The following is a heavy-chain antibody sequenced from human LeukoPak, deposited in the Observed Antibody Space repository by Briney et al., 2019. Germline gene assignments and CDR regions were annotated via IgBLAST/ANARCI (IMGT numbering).Heavy chain of an antibody. V-gene: IGHV3-48*01. D-gene: IGHD2-15*01. CDR1: GFTFSSYS. CDR3: ARDRGYCSGGSCYSGADWFGP. J-gene: IGHJ5*02. Sequence: GGSLRLSCAASGFTFSSYSMNWVRQAPGKGLEWVSYISSSSSTIYYADSVKGRFTISRDNAKNSLYLQMNSLRAEDTAVYYCARDRGYCSGGSCYSGADWFGPWGQGTLVTVSS. CDR2: ISSSSSTI.